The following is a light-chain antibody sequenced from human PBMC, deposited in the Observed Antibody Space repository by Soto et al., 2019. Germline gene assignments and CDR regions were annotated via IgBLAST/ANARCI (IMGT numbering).Light chain of an antibody. CDR1: SSDSGSYNF. CDR2: EVS. CDR3: CSYAGSSTPSFV. J-gene: IGLJ1*01. V-gene: IGLV2-23*02. Sequence: QAARTQPASVSGSPGQAITISCTGTSSDSGSYNFVSWYQHHPGNAPKLMIFEVSKRPSGVSYRFSGSKSGNAASLTISGLQAEDEADYFCCSYAGSSTPSFVFGTGTKVTVL.